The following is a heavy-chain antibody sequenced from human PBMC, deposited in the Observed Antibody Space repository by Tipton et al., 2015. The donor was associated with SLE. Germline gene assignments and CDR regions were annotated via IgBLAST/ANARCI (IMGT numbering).Heavy chain of an antibody. J-gene: IGHJ3*01. D-gene: IGHD1-14*01. CDR2: IYYTGTI. CDR1: GFSITSNNW. Sequence: TLSLTCAVSGFSITSNNWWGWIRQSPGKGLEWIGFIYYTGTIYYNPSLSSRVTMSVDTSKNQFSLKLSSVTAVDTAVYYCARSRRKYAPFDLWGQGTMATVSS. V-gene: IGHV4-28*02. CDR3: ARSRRKYAPFDL.